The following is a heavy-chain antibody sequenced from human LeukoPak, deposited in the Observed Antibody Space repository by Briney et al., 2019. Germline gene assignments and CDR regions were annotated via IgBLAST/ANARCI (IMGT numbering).Heavy chain of an antibody. D-gene: IGHD3-3*01. CDR3: ARKGNYDFWSGYYY. J-gene: IGHJ4*02. CDR1: GGTFSSYA. CDR2: IIPIFGTA. V-gene: IGHV1-69*01. Sequence: GASVKVSCKASGGTFSSYAISWVRQAPGQGLEWMGGIIPIFGTANYAQKFQGRVTITADESTSTAYMELSSLRSEDTAVYYCARKGNYDFWSGYYYWGQGTLVTVSS.